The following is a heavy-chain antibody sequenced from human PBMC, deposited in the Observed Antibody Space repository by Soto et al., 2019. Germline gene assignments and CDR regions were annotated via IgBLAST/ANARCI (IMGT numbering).Heavy chain of an antibody. J-gene: IGHJ4*02. CDR2: ISPSSGGT. D-gene: IGHD5-12*01. V-gene: IGHV1-2*02. Sequence: QVQLVQSGAEVKNSGASVKVSCRASGYTFTGHYIHWVRQAPGQGPEWMGEISPSSGGTKYAQKFQGRGTMTRDTSISTVYMELSNLSPDDTDVYYCGRGRSGEIVVFYWGQGSLVTVYS. CDR1: GYTFTGHY. CDR3: GRGRSGEIVVFY.